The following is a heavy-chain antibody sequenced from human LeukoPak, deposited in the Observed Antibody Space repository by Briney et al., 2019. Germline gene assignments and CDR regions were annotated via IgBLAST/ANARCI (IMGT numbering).Heavy chain of an antibody. J-gene: IGHJ4*02. D-gene: IGHD1-20*01. CDR2: IKSDGITI. CDR1: GLTFSNFW. CDR3: LRDLNWSLDQ. V-gene: IGHV3-74*01. Sequence: PGGSLRLSCEASGLTFSNFWMSWVRQAPGKGLVWVSRIKSDGITITYADSVKGRFTISRDNAKNTLYLQMNSLRAEDTAVYYCLRDLNWSLDQWGQGTLVTVSS.